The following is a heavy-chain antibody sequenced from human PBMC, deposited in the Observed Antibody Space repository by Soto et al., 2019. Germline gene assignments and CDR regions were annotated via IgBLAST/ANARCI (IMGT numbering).Heavy chain of an antibody. D-gene: IGHD6-19*01. V-gene: IGHV1-69*12. J-gene: IGHJ2*01. CDR2: ITPMFGTA. CDR1: GGTFSRYA. Sequence: QVQLVQSGAEVKKYGSSVKVSCKASGGTFSRYAISWVRQAPGQGLEWMGGITPMFGTANYAQKFQGRVTITADESRSTAYMELSSLRPDDTAVYYCAQTLGLAVAGPGRFDLWGRGTMVTVS. CDR3: AQTLGLAVAGPGRFDL.